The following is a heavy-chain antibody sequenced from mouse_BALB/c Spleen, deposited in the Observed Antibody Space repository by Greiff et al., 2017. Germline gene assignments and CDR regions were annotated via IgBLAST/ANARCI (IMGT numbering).Heavy chain of an antibody. Sequence: VQLKESGPELVKPGASVKMSCKASGYTFTSYVMHWVKQKPGQGLEWIGYINPYNDGTKYNEKFKGKATLTSDKSSSTAYMELSSLTSEDSAVYYCARDWGGNLAWFAYWGQGTLVTVSA. D-gene: IGHD1-1*02. J-gene: IGHJ3*01. CDR3: ARDWGGNLAWFAY. CDR1: GYTFTSYV. CDR2: INPYNDGT. V-gene: IGHV1-14*01.